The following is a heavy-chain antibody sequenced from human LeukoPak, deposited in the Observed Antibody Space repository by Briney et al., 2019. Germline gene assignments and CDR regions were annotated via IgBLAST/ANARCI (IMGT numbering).Heavy chain of an antibody. Sequence: GSLRLSCAASGFTFSSYAMHWVRQAPGKGLEWVAVISYDGSNKYYADSVKGRFTISRDNSKNTLYLQMNSLRAEDTAVYYCARGGGSGSSRRGGFDYWGQGTLVTVSS. D-gene: IGHD3-10*01. CDR1: GFTFSSYA. CDR3: ARGGGSGSSRRGGFDY. V-gene: IGHV3-30*01. CDR2: ISYDGSNK. J-gene: IGHJ4*02.